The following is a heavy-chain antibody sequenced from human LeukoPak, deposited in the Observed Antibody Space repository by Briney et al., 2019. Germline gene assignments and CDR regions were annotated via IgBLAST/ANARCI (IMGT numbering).Heavy chain of an antibody. D-gene: IGHD2-15*01. CDR3: ARNLYCSGGSCYIGEIDY. Sequence: ASVKVSCKASGYTFTSYYMHWVRQAPRQGLEWMGIINPSGGSTSYAQKFRGRVTMTRDTSTSTVYMGLSSLRSEDTAVYYCARNLYCSGGSCYIGEIDYWGQGTLVTVSS. V-gene: IGHV1-46*01. CDR2: INPSGGST. CDR1: GYTFTSYY. J-gene: IGHJ4*02.